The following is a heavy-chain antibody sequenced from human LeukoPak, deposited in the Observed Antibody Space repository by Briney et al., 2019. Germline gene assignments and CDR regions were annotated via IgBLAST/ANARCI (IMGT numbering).Heavy chain of an antibody. D-gene: IGHD3-3*01. CDR3: ARGLSRGVEWFSPIRAFDI. J-gene: IGHJ3*02. V-gene: IGHV1-69*13. CDR2: IIPIFGTA. CDR1: GGTFSSYA. Sequence: GASVKVSCKASGGTFSSYAISWVRQAPGQGLEWMGGIIPIFGTANYAQKFQGRVTITADESTSTAYMELSSLRSEDTAVYYCARGLSRGVEWFSPIRAFDIWGQGTMVTVSS.